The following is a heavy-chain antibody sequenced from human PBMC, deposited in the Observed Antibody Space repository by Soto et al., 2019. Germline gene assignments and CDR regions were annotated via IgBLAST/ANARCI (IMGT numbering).Heavy chain of an antibody. V-gene: IGHV2-5*02. CDR1: GFSLSTSGVG. D-gene: IGHD2-2*01. Sequence: SGPTLVNPTQTLTLTCTFSGFSLSTSGVGVGWIRQPPGKALEWLALIYWDDDKRYSPSLKSRLTITKDTPKNQVVLTMTNMDPVDTATYYCALAYIVVVPAAMQDDAFDIWGQGTMVTVSS. J-gene: IGHJ3*02. CDR3: ALAYIVVVPAAMQDDAFDI. CDR2: IYWDDDK.